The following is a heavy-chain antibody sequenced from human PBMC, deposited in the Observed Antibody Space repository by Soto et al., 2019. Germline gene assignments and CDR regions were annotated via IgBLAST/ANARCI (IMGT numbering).Heavy chain of an antibody. CDR2: ISGSGGST. V-gene: IGHV3-23*01. J-gene: IGHJ4*02. Sequence: GGSLRLSCAASGFTFSSYAMSWVRQAPGKGLEWVSAISGSGGSTYYADSVKGRFTISRDNSKNTLYLQMNSLRAEDTAVYYCATPPHSPCSGGSCYYFDYWGQGTLVTVSS. CDR3: ATPPHSPCSGGSCYYFDY. D-gene: IGHD2-15*01. CDR1: GFTFSSYA.